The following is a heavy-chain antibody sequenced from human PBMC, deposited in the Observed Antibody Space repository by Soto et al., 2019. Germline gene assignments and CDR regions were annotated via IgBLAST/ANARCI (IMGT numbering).Heavy chain of an antibody. CDR1: GFTFSSYA. J-gene: IGHJ6*03. CDR2: ISGSGGST. D-gene: IGHD2-15*01. CDR3: PKAEWYSSSGMLYYYYMDV. V-gene: IGHV3-23*01. Sequence: GGSLRLSCAASGFTFSSYAMSWVRQAPGKGLEWVSAISGSGGSTYYADSVKGRFTISRDNSKNTLYLQMNSLRAEDTAVYYCPKAEWYSSSGMLYYYYMDVWGKGTTVTVSS.